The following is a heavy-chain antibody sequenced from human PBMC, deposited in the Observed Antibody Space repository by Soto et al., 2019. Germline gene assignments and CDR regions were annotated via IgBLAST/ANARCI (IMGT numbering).Heavy chain of an antibody. V-gene: IGHV3-11*01. J-gene: IGHJ6*02. Sequence: QVQLVESGGGLVKPGGSLRLSCAASGFTFSDYYMSWIRQAPGKGLEWVSYISSSGSTIYYADSVKGRFTISRDNAKTPLYLQMNSLRAEEPAVYYCASPTVTPHYGMDVWGQGTTVTVSS. CDR3: ASPTVTPHYGMDV. D-gene: IGHD4-17*01. CDR1: GFTFSDYY. CDR2: ISSSGSTI.